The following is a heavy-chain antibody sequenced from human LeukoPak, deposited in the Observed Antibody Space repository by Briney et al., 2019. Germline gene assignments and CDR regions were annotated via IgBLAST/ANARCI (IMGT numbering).Heavy chain of an antibody. CDR3: ARRGYSSGYYYFDY. V-gene: IGHV4-59*01. CDR1: GGSICSSY. D-gene: IGHD6-19*01. Sequence: PSETLSLTCTVSGGSICSSYWSCGRPPPGKGLGWIGYIYYSGSTNCDPSLKSRVTISMDTSKNQFSLKLSSVTAADTAVYYCARRGYSSGYYYFDYWGQGTLVTVSS. J-gene: IGHJ4*02. CDR2: IYYSGST.